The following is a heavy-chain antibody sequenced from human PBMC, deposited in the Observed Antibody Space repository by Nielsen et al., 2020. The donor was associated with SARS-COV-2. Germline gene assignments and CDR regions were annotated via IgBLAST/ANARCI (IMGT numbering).Heavy chain of an antibody. CDR3: ARSSGYFWRFDP. V-gene: IGHV3-30-3*01. Sequence: GESLKISCAASGFTFSSYAMHWVRQAPGKGLEWVAVISYDGSNKYYADSVKGRFTISRDNSKNTLYLQMNSLRAEDTAVYYCARSSGYFWRFDPWGQGTLVTVSS. CDR1: GFTFSSYA. D-gene: IGHD3-22*01. CDR2: ISYDGSNK. J-gene: IGHJ5*02.